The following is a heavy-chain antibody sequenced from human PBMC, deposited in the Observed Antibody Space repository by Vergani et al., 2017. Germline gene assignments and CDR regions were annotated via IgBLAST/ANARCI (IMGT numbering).Heavy chain of an antibody. V-gene: IGHV3-33*01. J-gene: IGHJ4*02. CDR1: GFTFSSYG. CDR2: IWYDGSNK. CDR3: ARERQYYFDY. Sequence: QVQLVESGGGVVQPGRSLRLSCAASGFTFSSYGMHWVRQAPGKGLEWVAVIWYDGSNKYYADSVKGRFTISRDNSKNTLYLQMNSLRAEDTGVYYCARERQYYFDYWGQGTLVTVSS.